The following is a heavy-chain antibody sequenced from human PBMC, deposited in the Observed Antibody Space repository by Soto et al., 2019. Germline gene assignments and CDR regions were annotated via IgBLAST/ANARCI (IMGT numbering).Heavy chain of an antibody. Sequence: QMQLVQSGPEVKKPGTSVKVSCKASGFTFTHSAVQWVRQGRGQRLEWIGWIVVGSGSTIYAQKFQERVTITRDMSTNTAYMELSSLRSEDTAVYYCAADSPQSKDNWGQGTLVTVSS. CDR3: AADSPQSKDN. CDR1: GFTFTHSA. J-gene: IGHJ4*02. CDR2: IVVGSGST. V-gene: IGHV1-58*01.